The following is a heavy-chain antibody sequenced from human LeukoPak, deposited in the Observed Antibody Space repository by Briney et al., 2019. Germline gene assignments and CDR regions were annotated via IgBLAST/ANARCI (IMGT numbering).Heavy chain of an antibody. V-gene: IGHV4-59*01. Sequence: SETLSLTXTVSGGSIHNYYWSWIRQPPGRGLEWIGYIYYSGSTNYNPSLKSRVTISLDTSKNQFSLKLSSVTAADTAVYYCAREITWSGYFGIWGQWTMVTVSS. CDR2: IYYSGST. D-gene: IGHD3-16*01. CDR1: GGSIHNYY. J-gene: IGHJ3*02. CDR3: AREITWSGYFGI.